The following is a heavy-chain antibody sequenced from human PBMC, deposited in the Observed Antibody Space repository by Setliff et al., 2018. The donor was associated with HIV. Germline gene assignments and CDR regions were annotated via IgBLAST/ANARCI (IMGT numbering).Heavy chain of an antibody. Sequence: PSETLSLTCTVPGGSISRSNYYWGWIRQPPGKGLEWIGTISYTGSTYYDPSLKSRVTISLDTSKNQFFLKLSSVTAPDTAIYYCARQTWEYYDTLTGYYRSPKNFDSWGQGTQVTVSS. CDR1: GGSISRSNYY. V-gene: IGHV4-39*01. CDR2: ISYTGST. J-gene: IGHJ4*02. CDR3: ARQTWEYYDTLTGYYRSPKNFDS. D-gene: IGHD3-9*01.